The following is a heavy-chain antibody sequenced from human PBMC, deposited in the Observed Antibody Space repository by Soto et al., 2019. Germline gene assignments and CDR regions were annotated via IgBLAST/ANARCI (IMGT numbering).Heavy chain of an antibody. CDR3: AKGSEVVTYYYYGMDV. J-gene: IGHJ6*02. V-gene: IGHV3-30*18. CDR2: ISYDGSNK. CDR1: GFTFSSYG. D-gene: IGHD2-21*02. Sequence: GSLRLSCAASGFTFSSYGMHWVRQAPGKGLEWVAVISYDGSNKYYADSVKGRFTISRDNSKNTLYLQMNSLRAEDTAVYYCAKGSEVVTYYYYGMDVWGQGTTVTVSS.